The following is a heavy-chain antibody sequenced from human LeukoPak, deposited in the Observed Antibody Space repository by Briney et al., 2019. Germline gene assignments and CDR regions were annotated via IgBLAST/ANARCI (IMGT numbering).Heavy chain of an antibody. D-gene: IGHD4-17*01. V-gene: IGHV1-18*01. Sequence: ASVKVSCKASGYIFTSFGFTWVRQAPGQGLEWMGWISTYNGNTNYAQKLQGRVTMTTDTFTSTAYMELRSLRSDDTAVYYCSRGDYAANWFDPWGQGTLLTVSS. CDR2: ISTYNGNT. J-gene: IGHJ5*02. CDR1: GYIFTSFG. CDR3: SRGDYAANWFDP.